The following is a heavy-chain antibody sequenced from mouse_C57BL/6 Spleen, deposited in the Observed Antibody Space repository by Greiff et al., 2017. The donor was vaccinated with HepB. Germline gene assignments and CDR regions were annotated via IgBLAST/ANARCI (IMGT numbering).Heavy chain of an antibody. Sequence: VQLKESGAELVRPGASVKLSCTASGFIIQDDYMHRVKQRPEQGLEWIGWIDPENGDTEYASKLQGKATITADTSSNTAYLQLSNLTSEDSAVYYCTTGYFDVWGTGTTVTVSS. CDR3: TTGYFDV. CDR1: GFIIQDDY. CDR2: IDPENGDT. V-gene: IGHV14-4*01. J-gene: IGHJ1*03.